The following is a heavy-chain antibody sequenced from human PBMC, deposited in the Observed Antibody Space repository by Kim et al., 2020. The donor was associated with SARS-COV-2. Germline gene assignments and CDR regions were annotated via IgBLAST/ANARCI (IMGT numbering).Heavy chain of an antibody. D-gene: IGHD5-18*01. CDR1: GFTFSSYG. Sequence: GGSLRLSCAASGFTFSSYGMHWVRQAPGKGLEWVAVIWYDGSNKYYADSVKGRFTISRDNSKNTLYLQMNSLRAEDTAVYYCARDGHVYSEQGPLDYWGQGTLVTVSS. V-gene: IGHV3-33*01. CDR3: ARDGHVYSEQGPLDY. CDR2: IWYDGSNK. J-gene: IGHJ4*02.